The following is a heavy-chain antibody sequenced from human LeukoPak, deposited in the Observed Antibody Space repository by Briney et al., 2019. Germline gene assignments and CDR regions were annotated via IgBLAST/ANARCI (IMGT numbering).Heavy chain of an antibody. D-gene: IGHD6-13*01. CDR1: GYTFTSYG. V-gene: IGHV1-18*01. CDR3: ARSFAPGVAAAGVYY. Sequence: ASVKVSCKASGYTFTSYGISWVRQAPGQGLEWMGWISAYNGNTNYAQKPQGRVTMTTDTSTSTAYMELRSLRSDDTAVYYCARSFAPGVAAAGVYYWGQGTLVTVSS. J-gene: IGHJ4*02. CDR2: ISAYNGNT.